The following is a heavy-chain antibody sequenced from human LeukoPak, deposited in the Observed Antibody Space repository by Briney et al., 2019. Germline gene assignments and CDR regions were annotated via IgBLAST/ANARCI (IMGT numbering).Heavy chain of an antibody. J-gene: IGHJ4*02. Sequence: GGSLRLSCAASGFTFSRYAMSWVRQAPGKGVEWVSAISGSGGTTYYADSVKGRFTISRDNSKSTLYLQMNSLRAEDTAVYYCAKEDCGVDCSTFDYWGQGTLVTVSS. CDR1: GFTFSRYA. CDR2: ISGSGGTT. CDR3: AKEDCGVDCSTFDY. D-gene: IGHD2-21*02. V-gene: IGHV3-23*01.